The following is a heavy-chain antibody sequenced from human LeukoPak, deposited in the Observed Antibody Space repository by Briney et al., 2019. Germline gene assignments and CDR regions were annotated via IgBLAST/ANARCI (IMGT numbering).Heavy chain of an antibody. CDR3: ARDENMGYYDFWSGYLDL. D-gene: IGHD3-3*01. J-gene: IGHJ4*02. V-gene: IGHV3-21*01. CDR2: ISSNAIYT. CDR1: GFTFSSYS. Sequence: PGGSLRLSCTASGFTFSSYSMNWVRQAPGKGLEWVSSISSNAIYTYYADSVKGRFTVSRDNAKNSLYLQMNSLRAEDTAVYYCARDENMGYYDFWSGYLDLWGQGTLVTVSS.